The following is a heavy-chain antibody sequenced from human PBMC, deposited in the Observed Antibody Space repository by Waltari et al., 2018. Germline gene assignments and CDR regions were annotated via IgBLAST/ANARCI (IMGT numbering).Heavy chain of an antibody. CDR3: ARLPGGSGYVRHVVSY. J-gene: IGHJ4*02. CDR1: GGSISSSSYY. D-gene: IGHD5-12*01. Sequence: QLQLQESGPGLVKPSETLSLTCTVSGGSISSSSYYWGWIRQPPGKGLEWIGSIYYSGSTYYNPSLKSRFTISVDTSKNQFSLKLSSVTAADTAVYYCARLPGGSGYVRHVVSYWGQGTLVTVSS. V-gene: IGHV4-39*07. CDR2: IYYSGST.